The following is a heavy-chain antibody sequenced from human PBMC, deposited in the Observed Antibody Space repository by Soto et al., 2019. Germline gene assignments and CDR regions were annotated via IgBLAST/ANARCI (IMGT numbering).Heavy chain of an antibody. D-gene: IGHD6-19*01. V-gene: IGHV3-23*01. CDR3: AKGRYRIGWYDPYFDY. J-gene: IGHJ4*02. CDR1: GFTFNSSA. Sequence: EVQLLEAGGGLVQPGGSLRLSCAASGFTFNSSAMSWVRQAPGKGLEWVSTTSGGAGSTYYADSVKGRFTISRDNSKNTLYLQMHSLRADDTAVYYCAKGRYRIGWYDPYFDYGGQGTLVTVSS. CDR2: TSGGAGST.